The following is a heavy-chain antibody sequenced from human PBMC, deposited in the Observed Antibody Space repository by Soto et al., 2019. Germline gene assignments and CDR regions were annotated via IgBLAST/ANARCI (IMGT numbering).Heavy chain of an antibody. CDR3: AGGHQDPGYSYGYGLFRAFDI. V-gene: IGHV1-69*01. D-gene: IGHD5-18*01. J-gene: IGHJ3*02. Sequence: QVQLVQSGAEVKKPGSSVKVSCKASGGTFSSYAISWVRQAPGQGLEWMGGIIPIFGTANYAQKFQGRVTITADESTSTADMELSSLRSEETAVYYCAGGHQDPGYSYGYGLFRAFDIWGQGTMVTVSS. CDR1: GGTFSSYA. CDR2: IIPIFGTA.